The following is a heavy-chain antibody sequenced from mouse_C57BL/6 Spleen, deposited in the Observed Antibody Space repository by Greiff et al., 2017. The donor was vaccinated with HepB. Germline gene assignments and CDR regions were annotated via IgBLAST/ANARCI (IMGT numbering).Heavy chain of an antibody. D-gene: IGHD2-5*01. CDR1: GYAFSSSW. CDR2: IYPGDGDT. CDR3: ATYSNYEGYAMDY. V-gene: IGHV1-82*01. J-gene: IGHJ4*01. Sequence: VQLQQSGPELVKPGASVKISCKASGYAFSSSWMNWVKQRPGKGLEWIGRIYPGDGDTNYNGKFKGKATLTADKSSSTAYMQLSSLTSEDSAVYFCATYSNYEGYAMDYWGQGTSVTVSS.